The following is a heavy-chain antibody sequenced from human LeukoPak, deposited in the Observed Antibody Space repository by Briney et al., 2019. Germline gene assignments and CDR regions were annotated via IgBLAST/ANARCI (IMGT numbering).Heavy chain of an antibody. Sequence: PSETLSLTCAVSGDSISSSNWWSWVRQPPGKGLEWIGEIYHSGSTNYNPSLKSRVTISVDKSKNQFSLKLSSVTAADTAVYYCARDQYYYGSGSYRWGQGALVTVSS. V-gene: IGHV4-4*02. CDR3: ARDQYYYGSGSYR. D-gene: IGHD3-10*01. CDR2: IYHSGST. J-gene: IGHJ4*02. CDR1: GDSISSSNW.